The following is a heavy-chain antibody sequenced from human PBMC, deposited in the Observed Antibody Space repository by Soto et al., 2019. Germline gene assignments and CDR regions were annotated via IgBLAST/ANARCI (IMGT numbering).Heavy chain of an antibody. V-gene: IGHV3-33*08. D-gene: IGHD3-10*01. Sequence: GGSLRLSCAASGFTVNGYEMNWVRQAPGKGLEWVAVIWYDGSNKYYADSVKGRFTISRDNSKNSLYLQMNSLRDQDTAVYYCARRITMVRGPYYYAMGVWGQGTTVTVSS. J-gene: IGHJ6*02. CDR3: ARRITMVRGPYYYAMGV. CDR1: GFTVNGYE. CDR2: IWYDGSNK.